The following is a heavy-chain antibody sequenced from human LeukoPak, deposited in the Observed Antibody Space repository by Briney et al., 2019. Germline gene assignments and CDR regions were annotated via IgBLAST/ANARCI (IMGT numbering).Heavy chain of an antibody. CDR2: INHSGST. CDR3: ARVRGSSSWYGSYLIDY. CDR1: GGSFSGYY. Sequence: SETLSLTCAVYGGSFSGYYWSWTRQPPGKGLEWIGEINHSGSTNYNPSLKSRVTISVDTSKNQFSLKLSSVTAADTAVYYCARVRGSSSWYGSYLIDYWGQGTLVTVSS. J-gene: IGHJ4*02. D-gene: IGHD6-13*01. V-gene: IGHV4-34*01.